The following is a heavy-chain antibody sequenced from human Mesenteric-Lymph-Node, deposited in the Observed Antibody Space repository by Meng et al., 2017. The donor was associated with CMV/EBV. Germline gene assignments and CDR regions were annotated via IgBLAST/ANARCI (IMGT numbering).Heavy chain of an antibody. D-gene: IGHD2-2*01. CDR2: VHYSGTT. J-gene: IGHJ4*02. Sequence: SETLSLTCTVSGDSITSYYWNWIRQPPGKGLEWIGHVHYSGTTNYNPSLRSRVTISVDTSKKHFSLRLSSVSAADTAVYYCARSLGYCSSTNCVGSFFDYWGQGTVVTVSS. CDR1: GDSITSYY. V-gene: IGHV4-59*01. CDR3: ARSLGYCSSTNCVGSFFDY.